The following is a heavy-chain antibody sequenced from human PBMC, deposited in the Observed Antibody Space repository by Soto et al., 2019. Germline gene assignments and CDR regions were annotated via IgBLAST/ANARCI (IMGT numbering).Heavy chain of an antibody. Sequence: QVQLVESGGGVVQPGRSLRLSCAASGFTLSSYGRHWVRQAPGKGLEWVAVIWYDGSNKYYADSVKGRFTISRDNSKNTQYLQMNSLRAEDTAAYYCAREGGFSYGWADYWGQGTLVTVSS. CDR1: GFTLSSYG. D-gene: IGHD5-18*01. V-gene: IGHV3-33*01. CDR3: AREGGFSYGWADY. J-gene: IGHJ4*02. CDR2: IWYDGSNK.